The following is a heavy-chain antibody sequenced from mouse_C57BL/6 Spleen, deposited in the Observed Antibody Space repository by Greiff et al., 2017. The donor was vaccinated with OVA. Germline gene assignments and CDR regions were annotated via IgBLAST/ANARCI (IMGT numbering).Heavy chain of an antibody. D-gene: IGHD1-1*02. V-gene: IGHV1-69*01. J-gene: IGHJ4*01. CDR3: ARKGGKYAMDY. Sequence: QVQLKQPGAELVMPGASVKLSCKASGYTFTSYWLHWVKQRPGQGLEWIGEIDPSDSYTNYNQKFKGKSTLTVDTSSSTAYMQLSSLTSEDSAVYYCARKGGKYAMDYWGQGTSVTVSA. CDR1: GYTFTSYW. CDR2: IDPSDSYT.